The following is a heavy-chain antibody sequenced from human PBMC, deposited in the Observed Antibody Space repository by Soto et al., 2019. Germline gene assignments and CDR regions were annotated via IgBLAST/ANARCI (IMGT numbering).Heavy chain of an antibody. CDR1: GFTFTSSA. Sequence: QMQLVQSGPEVKKPGTSVKVSCKASGFTFTSSAVQWVRQARGQRLEWIGWIVVGSGNTNYAQKFQERVTITRDMSTSTDYMELSSLRSEDTAVYYCAASSGWYYYYYGMDVWGQGTTVTVSS. CDR2: IVVGSGNT. CDR3: AASSGWYYYYYGMDV. V-gene: IGHV1-58*01. J-gene: IGHJ6*02. D-gene: IGHD6-19*01.